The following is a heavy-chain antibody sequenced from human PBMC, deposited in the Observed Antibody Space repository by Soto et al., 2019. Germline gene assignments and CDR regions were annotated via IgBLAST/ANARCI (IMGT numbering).Heavy chain of an antibody. V-gene: IGHV4-61*01. CDR3: ARGDGLWFGELPYDY. J-gene: IGHJ4*02. Sequence: QVQLQESGPGLVKPSETLSLTCTVSGGSVSSGSYYWSWIRQPPGKGLECIGYIYYSGSTNYNPSLKSRVTIAVDTFKNQFSLKLSSVTAADTAVYYCARGDGLWFGELPYDYWGQGTLVTVSS. D-gene: IGHD3-10*01. CDR2: IYYSGST. CDR1: GGSVSSGSYY.